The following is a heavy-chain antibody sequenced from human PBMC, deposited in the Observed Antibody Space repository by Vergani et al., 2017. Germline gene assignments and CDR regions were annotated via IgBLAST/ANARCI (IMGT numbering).Heavy chain of an antibody. V-gene: IGHV4-31*03. CDR3: ARRSYDFWSGYYTYYFDY. Sequence: QVQLQESGPGLVKPSQTLSLTCTVSGGSISSGGYYWSWIRQHPGKGLEWIGYIYYSGRTYYNPSLKSRVTISVDTSKNQFSLKLSSVTAADTAVYYCARRSYDFWSGYYTYYFDYWGQGTLVTVSS. CDR1: GGSISSGGYY. D-gene: IGHD3-3*01. CDR2: IYYSGRT. J-gene: IGHJ4*02.